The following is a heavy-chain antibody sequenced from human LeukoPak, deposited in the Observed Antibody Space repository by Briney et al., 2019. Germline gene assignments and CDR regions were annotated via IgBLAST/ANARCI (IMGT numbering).Heavy chain of an antibody. CDR3: ARGKWFDP. J-gene: IGHJ5*02. CDR1: GGSFSGYY. Sequence: SETLSLTCAVYGGSFSGYYWSWIRQPPGKGLEWIGEINHSGFTNSNPSLKSRVTISVDTSKSQFSLKLTSVTAADTAVYYCARGKWFDPWGQGTLATVSS. V-gene: IGHV4-34*01. CDR2: INHSGFT.